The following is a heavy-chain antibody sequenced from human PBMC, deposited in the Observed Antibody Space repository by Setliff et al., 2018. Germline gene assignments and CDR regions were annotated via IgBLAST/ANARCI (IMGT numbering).Heavy chain of an antibody. CDR3: ASPGATVTTLELLYY. J-gene: IGHJ4*02. V-gene: IGHV1-24*01. Sequence: GASLKVSGQVSGDPLTELSRHWVRQAPEKGLEWMGGFDPEDGETIYAQKFQGRVTITRDTSASTAYMELSSLKSEDTAVYYCASPGATVTTLELLYYWGQGTLVTVSS. D-gene: IGHD4-17*01. CDR1: GDPLTELS. CDR2: FDPEDGET.